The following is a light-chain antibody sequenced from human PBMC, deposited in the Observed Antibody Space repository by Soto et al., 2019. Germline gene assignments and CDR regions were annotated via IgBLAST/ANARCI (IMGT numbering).Light chain of an antibody. J-gene: IGKJ5*01. CDR2: GAS. CDR1: QSVSSY. CDR3: QQYGSSPPIT. V-gene: IGKV3-20*01. Sequence: EIMLTQSPGTLSLSPGERATLSCRASQSVSSYLAWYQQKPGQAPRLLIYGASSRATGIPDRFSGSGSGTDFTLTISRLEPEDFAVYYCQQYGSSPPITFGQGTRLEI.